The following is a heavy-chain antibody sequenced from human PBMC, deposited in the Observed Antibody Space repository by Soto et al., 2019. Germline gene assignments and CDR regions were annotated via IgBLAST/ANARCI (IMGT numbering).Heavy chain of an antibody. D-gene: IGHD2-21*02. CDR2: MSPDSGNA. Sequence: QVQVVQSRAEVKKPRASVRVSCKTSGYTFTDYDINWVRQATGQGLEWMGWMSPDSGNAGYAQQFQGRVTMTRNTSISTAYMELSSLRSEDTAVYYCEVTTGYWGQGTMVTVSS. J-gene: IGHJ4*02. CDR3: EVTTGY. V-gene: IGHV1-8*01. CDR1: GYTFTDYD.